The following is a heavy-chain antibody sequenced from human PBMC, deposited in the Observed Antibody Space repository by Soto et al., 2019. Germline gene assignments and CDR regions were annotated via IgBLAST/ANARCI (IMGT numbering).Heavy chain of an antibody. D-gene: IGHD3-9*01. V-gene: IGHV4-59*08. CDR2: VYYTGST. Sequence: SETLSLTCSVSGGSISKLYWSWIRQPPGKGLEWIGYVYYTGSTSYNPSLKRRVTFSADSSRGQFSLRLNSVTAADTAVYYCARTVLGPDLLADSFVDYYYYMDVWGQGTTVTVSS. CDR1: GGSISKLY. J-gene: IGHJ6*03. CDR3: ARTVLGPDLLADSFVDYYYYMDV.